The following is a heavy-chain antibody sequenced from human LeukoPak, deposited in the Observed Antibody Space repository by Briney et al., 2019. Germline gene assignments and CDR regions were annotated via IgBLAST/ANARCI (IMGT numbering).Heavy chain of an antibody. J-gene: IGHJ4*02. V-gene: IGHV3-7*01. D-gene: IGHD3-22*01. Sequence: GGSLRLSCAASGLTPSHIYISWGRQAAGEGREWGADIKQDGSEKYYVDSVKGRFTISRDNSKNTLYLQMNSLRAEDTAVYYCARDPDSSGYLGYFDYWGQGTLVTVSS. CDR3: ARDPDSSGYLGYFDY. CDR2: IKQDGSEK. CDR1: GLTPSHIY.